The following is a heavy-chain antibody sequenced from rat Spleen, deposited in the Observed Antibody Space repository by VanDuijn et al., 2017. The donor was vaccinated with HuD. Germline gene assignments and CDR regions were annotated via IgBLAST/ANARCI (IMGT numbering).Heavy chain of an antibody. CDR1: GFTFRNYD. CDR2: IGTSGGST. Sequence: EVQLVESGGGLVRPGGSLKLSCAASGFTFRNYDMAWVRQAPTKGLEWVASIGTSGGSTYYRDSVKGRFTVSRDNAKSSLYLQMDNLRSEDTATYYCARLYYFDGIYYYRFYFDYWGQGVMVTVSS. V-gene: IGHV5-25*01. J-gene: IGHJ2*01. D-gene: IGHD1-12*02. CDR3: ARLYYFDGIYYYRFYFDY.